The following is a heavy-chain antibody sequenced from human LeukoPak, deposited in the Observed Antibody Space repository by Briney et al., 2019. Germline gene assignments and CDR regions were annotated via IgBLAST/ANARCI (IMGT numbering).Heavy chain of an antibody. Sequence: ASVKVSCEASGYTFTGYYMHWVRQAPGQGLEWMGRINPNSGGTNYAQKFQGRVTMTRDTSISTAYMELSRLRSDDTAVYYCARETYYNAFDIWGQGTMVTVSS. CDR2: INPNSGGT. CDR3: ARETYYNAFDI. V-gene: IGHV1-2*06. J-gene: IGHJ3*02. D-gene: IGHD3-22*01. CDR1: GYTFTGYY.